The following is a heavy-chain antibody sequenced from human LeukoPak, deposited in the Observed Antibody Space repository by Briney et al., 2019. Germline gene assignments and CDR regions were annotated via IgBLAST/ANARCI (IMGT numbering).Heavy chain of an antibody. CDR2: IYSGGST. CDR1: GFTVSSNY. Sequence: GGSLRLSCAASGFTVSSNYMSWVRQAPGKGLEWVSVIYSGGSTYYADSVKGRFTISRDNSKNTLYLQMNSLRAEDTAVYYCARDRRIAVAGQYYYYYYGMDVWGQGTTVTVSS. V-gene: IGHV3-66*01. J-gene: IGHJ6*02. CDR3: ARDRRIAVAGQYYYYYYGMDV. D-gene: IGHD6-19*01.